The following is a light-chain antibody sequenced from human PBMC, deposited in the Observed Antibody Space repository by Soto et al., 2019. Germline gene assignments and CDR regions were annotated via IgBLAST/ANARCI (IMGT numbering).Light chain of an antibody. J-gene: IGLJ2*01. V-gene: IGLV1-44*01. Sequence: QSVLTQPPSASGTPGQTVTITCSGSNSNIGSNSVNWFQHLPGAVPKLLIFSNNQRPSGVPYRFSGSKSGTSASLAISGLQTEDESDYYCSAWDDSLVVVFGGGTKLTVL. CDR3: SAWDDSLVVV. CDR2: SNN. CDR1: NSNIGSNS.